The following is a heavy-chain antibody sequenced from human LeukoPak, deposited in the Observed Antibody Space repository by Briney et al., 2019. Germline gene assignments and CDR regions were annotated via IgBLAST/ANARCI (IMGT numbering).Heavy chain of an antibody. D-gene: IGHD5-12*01. CDR2: INHSGST. CDR3: ARGVVATMPFDY. Sequence: SETLSLTCAVYGGSFSGYYWSWIRQPPGKGLEWIGEINHSGSTNYNPSLKSRVTISVDTSKNQFSLKLSSVTAADTAVYYCARGVVATMPFDYWGKGTLVTVSS. V-gene: IGHV4-34*01. J-gene: IGHJ4*02. CDR1: GGSFSGYY.